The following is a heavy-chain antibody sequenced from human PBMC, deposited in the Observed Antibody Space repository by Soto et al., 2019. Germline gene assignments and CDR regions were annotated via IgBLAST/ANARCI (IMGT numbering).Heavy chain of an antibody. Sequence: EVLLVESGGALVQPGGSLRLSCVVSGSTFSTYSMNWVRQAPGKGLEWVSYISSRGDVISYADSVKGRFTISRDNAKNSLYLKMNSLGAEDTAVYYCAQYRSNMEYWGRGTLVTVSS. CDR2: ISSRGDVI. CDR3: AQYRSNMEY. D-gene: IGHD3-16*02. V-gene: IGHV3-48*01. J-gene: IGHJ4*02. CDR1: GSTFSTYS.